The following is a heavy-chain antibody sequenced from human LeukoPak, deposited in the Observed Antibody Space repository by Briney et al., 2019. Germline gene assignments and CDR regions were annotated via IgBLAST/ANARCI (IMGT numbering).Heavy chain of an antibody. CDR3: ARDSGSSYDNWFDP. Sequence: SETLSLTCTVSGGSISSGDYYWSWIRQPPGKGLEWIGYIYYSGSTYYNPSLKSRVTISVDTSKNQFSLKLSSVTAADTAVYYCARDSGSSYDNWFDPWGQGTLVTVSS. CDR1: GGSISSGDYY. D-gene: IGHD6-6*01. V-gene: IGHV4-30-4*02. CDR2: IYYSGST. J-gene: IGHJ5*02.